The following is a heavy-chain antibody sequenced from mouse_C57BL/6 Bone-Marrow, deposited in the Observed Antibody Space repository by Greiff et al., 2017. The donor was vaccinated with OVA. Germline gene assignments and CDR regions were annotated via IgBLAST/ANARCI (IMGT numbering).Heavy chain of an antibody. J-gene: IGHJ2*01. CDR1: GYTFTEYT. CDR3: ARHGLYYYGSSPYFDY. D-gene: IGHD1-1*01. CDR2: FYPGSGSI. V-gene: IGHV1-62-2*01. Sequence: VKVVESGAELVKPGASVKLSCKASGYTFTEYTIHWVKQRSGQGLEWIGWFYPGSGSIKYNEKFKDKATLTADKSSSTVYMELSRLTSEDSAVYFCARHGLYYYGSSPYFDYWGQGTTLTVSS.